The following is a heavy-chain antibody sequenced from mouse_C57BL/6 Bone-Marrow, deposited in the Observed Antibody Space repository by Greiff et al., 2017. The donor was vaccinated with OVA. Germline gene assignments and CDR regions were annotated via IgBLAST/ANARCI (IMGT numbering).Heavy chain of an antibody. V-gene: IGHV3-6*01. CDR2: ISYDGSN. D-gene: IGHD1-1*01. CDR1: GYSITSGYY. CDR3: ARGTTFFDV. J-gene: IGHJ1*03. Sequence: EVQLQQSGPGLVKPSQSLSLTCSVTGYSITSGYYWNWIRQFPGNKLEWMGYISYDGSNNYNPSLKNRISITRDTSKNQFFLKLNSVTTEDTATYYCARGTTFFDVWGTGTTVTVSS.